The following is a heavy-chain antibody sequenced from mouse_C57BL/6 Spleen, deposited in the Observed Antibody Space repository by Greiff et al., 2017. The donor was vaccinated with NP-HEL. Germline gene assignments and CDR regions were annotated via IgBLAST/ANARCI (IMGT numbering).Heavy chain of an antibody. Sequence: VQGVESGPGLVAPSQSLSITCTVSGFSLTSYGVSWVRPPPGKGLEWLGVIWGDGSTNYHSALISRLSISKDNSKSQVFLKLNSLQTDDTATYYCATPGFITTVVAHYAMDYWGQGTSVTVSS. CDR2: IWGDGST. J-gene: IGHJ4*01. CDR3: ATPGFITTVVAHYAMDY. D-gene: IGHD1-1*01. CDR1: GFSLTSYG. V-gene: IGHV2-3*01.